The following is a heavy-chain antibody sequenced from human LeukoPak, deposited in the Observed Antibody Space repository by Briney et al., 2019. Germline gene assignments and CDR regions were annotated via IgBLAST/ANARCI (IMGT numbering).Heavy chain of an antibody. CDR3: ARGQSMYY. D-gene: IGHD2-8*01. V-gene: IGHV1-18*01. CDR1: GYTFNNYF. Sequence: ASVKVSCKASGYTFNNYFISWVRQAPGQGLEWVGWISPHSHTTNYAEKVQGRVTMTTDPSTTTVYMGLRSLRSDDTAVYFCARGQSMYYWGQGTPVTVSS. CDR2: ISPHSHTT. J-gene: IGHJ4*02.